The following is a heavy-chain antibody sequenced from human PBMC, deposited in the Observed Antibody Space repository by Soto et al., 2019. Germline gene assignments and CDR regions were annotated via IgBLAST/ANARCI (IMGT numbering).Heavy chain of an antibody. D-gene: IGHD6-13*01. J-gene: IGHJ6*02. CDR1: GFTFSSYW. V-gene: IGHV3-7*01. CDR3: ARDQSVVAAAGMYYYSSGMDV. Sequence: EVQLVESGGGLVQPGGSLRLSCAASGFTFSSYWMSWVRQAPGKGLEWVANIKQDGSEKYYVDSVKGRFTISRDNAKNSQYLQMTGLRDEDTAVYYCARDQSVVAAAGMYYYSSGMDVWGQGTTVTVSS. CDR2: IKQDGSEK.